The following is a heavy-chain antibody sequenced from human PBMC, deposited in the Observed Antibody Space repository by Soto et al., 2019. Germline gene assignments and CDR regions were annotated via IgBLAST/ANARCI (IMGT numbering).Heavy chain of an antibody. CDR1: GFTFSSHW. CDR2: IKEDGSEK. CDR3: ARKGFSLYPFDY. J-gene: IGHJ4*02. Sequence: GGSLRLSCAASGFTFSSHWMSWVRQAPGKGLEWVANIKEDGSEKYYVDSVKGRFTISRDNVKNSLYLQMNSLRAEDTAVYYCARKGFSLYPFDYWGQGTLVTVSS. V-gene: IGHV3-7*01. D-gene: IGHD3-9*01.